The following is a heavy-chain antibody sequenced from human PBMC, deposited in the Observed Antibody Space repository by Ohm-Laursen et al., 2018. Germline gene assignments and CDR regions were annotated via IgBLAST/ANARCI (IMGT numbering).Heavy chain of an antibody. CDR3: VRGNEGPDY. V-gene: IGHV3-74*01. CDR1: GFIFSNFW. J-gene: IGHJ4*02. Sequence: SLRLSCSAPGFIFSNFWMHWVRQGPGQGLVWVSRIHDDGTAATYADSVKGRFTISRDNARNTLYLQMNSLRVEDTAVYYCVRGNEGPDYWGRGTLVTVS. CDR2: IHDDGTAA.